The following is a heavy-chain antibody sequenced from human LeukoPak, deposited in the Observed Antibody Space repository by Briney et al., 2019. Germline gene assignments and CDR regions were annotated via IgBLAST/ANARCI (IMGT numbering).Heavy chain of an antibody. D-gene: IGHD1-26*01. CDR3: ARHRISGTYYDAFDI. J-gene: IGHJ3*02. CDR1: GGSISSYY. Sequence: SETLSLTCIVSGGSISSYYWSWIRQPPGKGQEWIGYIYYSGSTKYNPSLKSRVTISVDTSKNQFSLKLSSVTAADTALYYCARHRISGTYYDAFDIWGQGTMVIVSS. CDR2: IYYSGST. V-gene: IGHV4-59*08.